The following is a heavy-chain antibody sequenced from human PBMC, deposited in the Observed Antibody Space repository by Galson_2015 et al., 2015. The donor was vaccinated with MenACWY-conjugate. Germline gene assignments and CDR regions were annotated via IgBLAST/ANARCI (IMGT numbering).Heavy chain of an antibody. CDR1: GYSFSTYW. V-gene: IGHV5-51*01. CDR3: ARHPPGGRGMDV. J-gene: IGHJ6*02. CDR2: ISPGDSNT. D-gene: IGHD1-26*01. Sequence: SGAEVKKPGESLKISCKGSGYSFSTYWIAWMRQLPGKGLEWMGLISPGDSNTRYSPAFHGQVTISADKSISTAYLQLHSLQASDTAMYYCARHPPGGRGMDVWGQGTTVTVSS.